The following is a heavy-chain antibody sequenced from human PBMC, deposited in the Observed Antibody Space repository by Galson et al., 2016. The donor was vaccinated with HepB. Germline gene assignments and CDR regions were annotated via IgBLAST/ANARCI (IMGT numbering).Heavy chain of an antibody. CDR1: GDSVISSNW. D-gene: IGHD2-2*01. Sequence: SETLSLTCTVSGDSVISSNWWNWVRQPPEKGLEWIGEIFHSGGPNYNPSLKSRVTISLDKSNNHISLRLSSVTAADTAVYYCTRARRYCSSSSCYLDPWGQGTLVTVSS. J-gene: IGHJ5*02. CDR2: IFHSGGP. CDR3: TRARRYCSSSSCYLDP. V-gene: IGHV4-4*02.